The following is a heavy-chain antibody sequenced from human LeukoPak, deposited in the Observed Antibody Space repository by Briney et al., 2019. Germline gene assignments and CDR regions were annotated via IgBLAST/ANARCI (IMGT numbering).Heavy chain of an antibody. V-gene: IGHV3-30*18. J-gene: IGHJ3*02. CDR1: GSIFGTYG. Sequence: PGRPLRLSCAAAGSIFGTYGMHWVRQAPGKGLEWVAVMLYDGSTKYYGDPVKGRFSISRDNSKNMLYLQMNSLRAEDTAVYYCAKDSGELLYGDAFDIWGQGTMVRVSS. D-gene: IGHD3-10*01. CDR2: MLYDGSTK. CDR3: AKDSGELLYGDAFDI.